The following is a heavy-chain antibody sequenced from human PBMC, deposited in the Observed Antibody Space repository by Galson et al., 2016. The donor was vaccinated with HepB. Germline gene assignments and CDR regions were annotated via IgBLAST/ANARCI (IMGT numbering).Heavy chain of an antibody. V-gene: IGHV3-11*01. J-gene: IGHJ4*02. CDR3: ARGEDEYSTRWFFDS. CDR2: ISRNTLDI. Sequence: SLRLSCAASGFIFTDHYMTWIRQAPGKGLEWIAYISRNTLDIYYADSVKGRFTISRDNARNSLYLDMNTLRAEDTAVYYCARGEDEYSTRWFFDSWGQGSLVTVSS. D-gene: IGHD2/OR15-2a*01. CDR1: GFIFTDHY.